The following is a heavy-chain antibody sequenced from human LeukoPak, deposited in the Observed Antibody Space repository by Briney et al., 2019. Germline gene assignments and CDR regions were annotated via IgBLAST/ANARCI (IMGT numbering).Heavy chain of an antibody. V-gene: IGHV1-69*13. CDR1: GGTFNSNA. D-gene: IGHD4-23*01. CDR2: IIPFFGTP. Sequence: ASVTVSCKASGGTFNSNAFSWVRQPPGQGLVWMGGIIPFFGTPNYAQKFQGRVTITADESTSTAYMELSSLRSDDTAVYYCAGDRDGGKIGSWFDPWGQGTLVTVSS. J-gene: IGHJ5*02. CDR3: AGDRDGGKIGSWFDP.